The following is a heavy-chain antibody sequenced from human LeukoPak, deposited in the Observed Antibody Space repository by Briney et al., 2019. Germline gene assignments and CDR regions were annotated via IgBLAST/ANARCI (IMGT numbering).Heavy chain of an antibody. V-gene: IGHV3-9*01. CDR3: AKADYDFWSGDSNWFDP. CDR2: ISWNSGSI. Sequence: PGGSLRLSCAASGFTFDDYAMHWVRQAPGKGLEWVSGISWNSGSIGYADSVKGRFTISRDNAKNSLYLQMNSLRAEDTALYYCAKADYDFWSGDSNWFDPWGQGTLVTVSS. D-gene: IGHD3-3*01. CDR1: GFTFDDYA. J-gene: IGHJ5*02.